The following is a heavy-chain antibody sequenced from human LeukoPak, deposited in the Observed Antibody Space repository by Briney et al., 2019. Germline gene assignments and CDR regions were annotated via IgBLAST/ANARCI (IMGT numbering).Heavy chain of an antibody. Sequence: SETLSLTCTVSGGSISSTTYYWGWIRGPPGKGLEWIGSIYYSGSTYYNPSLKSRVTVSVDTSKNQFSLNLSSVTAADTAVYYCVRGSTLRHYQSWGQGTLVTVSS. CDR3: VRGSTLRHYQS. D-gene: IGHD3-16*01. CDR2: IYYSGST. CDR1: GGSISSTTYY. V-gene: IGHV4-39*01. J-gene: IGHJ4*02.